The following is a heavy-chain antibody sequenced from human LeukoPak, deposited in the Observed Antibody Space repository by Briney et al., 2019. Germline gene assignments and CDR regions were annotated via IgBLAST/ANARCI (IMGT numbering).Heavy chain of an antibody. Sequence: PGGSLRLSCAASGFTFSSYWMSWVRQAPGKGLEWVANIKQDGSEKYYVDSVKGRFTISRDNAKNSLYLQMNSMRAEDTAVYYCGRGGYSYGSDAFDIWGQGTMVTVSS. CDR1: GFTFSSYW. D-gene: IGHD5-18*01. CDR3: GRGGYSYGSDAFDI. V-gene: IGHV3-7*03. CDR2: IKQDGSEK. J-gene: IGHJ3*02.